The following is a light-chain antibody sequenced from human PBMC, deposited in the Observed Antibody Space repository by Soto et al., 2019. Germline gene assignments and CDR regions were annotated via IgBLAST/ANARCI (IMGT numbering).Light chain of an antibody. CDR2: EVS. CDR1: SSDIGGFNY. CDR3: SSFTNNTTLVL. J-gene: IGLJ2*01. V-gene: IGLV2-14*03. Sequence: QSALTQPASVSGSPGQSITISCNGTSSDIGGFNYVSWYQQHPGKAPTLIIYEVSNRPSGISHRFSGSKSGDTASLTISGLQAEDEDDYYCSSFTNNTTLVLFGGGTKLTVL.